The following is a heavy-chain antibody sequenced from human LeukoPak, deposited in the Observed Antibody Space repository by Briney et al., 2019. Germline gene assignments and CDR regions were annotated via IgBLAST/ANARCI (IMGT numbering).Heavy chain of an antibody. Sequence: GGSLRLSCAASGFTFSSYSMNWVRQAPGKGLEWVSSISSSNSYMYYAESVKGRFTISRDNAKNSLYLQMNSLRAEDTAVYYCARDPSSWYERDYFDYWGQGTLVTVSS. CDR2: ISSSNSYM. V-gene: IGHV3-21*01. CDR1: GFTFSSYS. CDR3: ARDPSSWYERDYFDY. J-gene: IGHJ4*02. D-gene: IGHD6-13*01.